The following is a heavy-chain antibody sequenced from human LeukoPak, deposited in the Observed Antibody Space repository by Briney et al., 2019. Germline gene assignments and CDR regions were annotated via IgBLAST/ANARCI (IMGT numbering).Heavy chain of an antibody. CDR3: ARRRAYCGGDCYSVFDY. CDR1: GYTFTSYD. Sequence: ASVKVSCKASGYTFTSYDINWVRQATGQGLEWMGWMNPNSGNTGSAQKFQGRVTMTRNTSISTAYMELSSLRSEDAAVYYCARRRAYCGGDCYSVFDYWGQGTLVTVSS. D-gene: IGHD2-21*01. J-gene: IGHJ4*02. V-gene: IGHV1-8*01. CDR2: MNPNSGNT.